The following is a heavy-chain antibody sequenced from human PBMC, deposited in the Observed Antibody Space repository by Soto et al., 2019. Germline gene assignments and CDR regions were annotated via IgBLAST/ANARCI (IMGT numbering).Heavy chain of an antibody. Sequence: QVQLQESGPRLGKPSETLSLTGSVSGGSISSYYCGWIRKPPGKGLAWIGYVYYTGSTKYNPSLKSRLNISVDTSKKQFSLRLNSVTAADKSIYECARDQKMGRLDAWGQGTLVNVSS. D-gene: IGHD3-10*01. CDR2: VYYTGST. CDR3: ARDQKMGRLDA. V-gene: IGHV4-59*01. J-gene: IGHJ5*01. CDR1: GGSISSYY.